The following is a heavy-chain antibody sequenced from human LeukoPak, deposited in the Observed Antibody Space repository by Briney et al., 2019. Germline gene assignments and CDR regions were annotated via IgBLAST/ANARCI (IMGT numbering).Heavy chain of an antibody. D-gene: IGHD1-20*01. CDR3: AGDDNWNDKPFDH. V-gene: IGHV3-21*01. Sequence: GGSLRLSCAASGFTFSHYTMNWVRQAPGKGLEWVSSIIHYADSVKGRFTISRDNANNSLYLQMSSLRAEDTALYYGAGDDNWNDKPFDHWGQGALVTVSS. CDR1: GFTFSHYT. J-gene: IGHJ4*02. CDR2: II.